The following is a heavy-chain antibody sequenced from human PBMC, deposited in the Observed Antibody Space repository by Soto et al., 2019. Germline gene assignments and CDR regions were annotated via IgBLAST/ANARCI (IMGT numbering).Heavy chain of an antibody. V-gene: IGHV3-53*01. Sequence: EVQLVESGGGLIQPGGSLRLSCAASGFTFSSNDMNWVRQAPGKGLEWVSLIYSGGSTYYADSVKGRFTSSRDNAKNTLDLERGSRRAEDTVGSDCGARPLVPGAPWGQGRVVTVSS. CDR3: GARPLVPGAP. CDR1: GFTFSSND. J-gene: IGHJ3*01. CDR2: IYSGGST. D-gene: IGHD2-2*01.